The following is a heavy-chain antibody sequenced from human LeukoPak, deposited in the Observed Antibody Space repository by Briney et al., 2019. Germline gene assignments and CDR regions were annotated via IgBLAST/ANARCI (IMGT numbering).Heavy chain of an antibody. D-gene: IGHD6-13*01. Sequence: GESLKISCKGSGYSFTSYWISWVRQMPGKGLEWMGRIDPSDSYTNYSPSFQGHVTISADKSISTAYLQWSSPKASDTAMYYCARPIAAAGTVWLWWGQGTLVTVSS. CDR2: IDPSDSYT. V-gene: IGHV5-10-1*01. J-gene: IGHJ4*02. CDR1: GYSFTSYW. CDR3: ARPIAAAGTVWLW.